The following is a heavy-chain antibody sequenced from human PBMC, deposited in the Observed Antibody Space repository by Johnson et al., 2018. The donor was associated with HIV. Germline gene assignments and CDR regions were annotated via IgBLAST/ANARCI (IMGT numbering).Heavy chain of an antibody. J-gene: IGHJ3*02. CDR3: ARLYDSSCYGAFDI. V-gene: IGHV3-30*19. CDR1: GFTFSTYG. CDR2: IWYDGSNK. D-gene: IGHD3-22*01. Sequence: QVQLVESGGGVVQPGRSLRLSCVASGFTFSTYGMHWVRQAPGKGLEWVAVIWYDGSNKYYADSVKGRFTISRDNSKNTLYLQMNSLRADDTAVYYCARLYDSSCYGAFDIWGQGTMVTVSS.